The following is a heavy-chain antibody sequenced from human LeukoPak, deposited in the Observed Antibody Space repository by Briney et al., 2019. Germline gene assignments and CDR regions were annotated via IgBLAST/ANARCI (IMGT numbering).Heavy chain of an antibody. V-gene: IGHV3-23*01. CDR1: GFNFNSYV. D-gene: IGHD3-3*01. Sequence: GGSLRLSCAASGFNFNSYVMSWVRQAPGKGLEWVAAVSGSGGSTYHADSVRGRFTISRDNSKNTLYLQMSSLRVEDTAVYHCAKGLSASGRFNAFDIWGQGTMVTVSS. J-gene: IGHJ3*02. CDR2: VSGSGGST. CDR3: AKGLSASGRFNAFDI.